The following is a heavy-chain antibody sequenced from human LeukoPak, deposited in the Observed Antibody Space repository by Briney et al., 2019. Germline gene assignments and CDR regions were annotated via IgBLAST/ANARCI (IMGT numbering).Heavy chain of an antibody. CDR3: AREEMATPHDAFDI. J-gene: IGHJ3*02. Sequence: GGSLRLSCAASGFTFSDYYMSWIRQAPGKGLEWVSYISISSSYTNYADSVKGRFTISRDNAKNSLYLQMNSLRGEDTAVYYCAREEMATPHDAFDIWGQGTMVTVSS. D-gene: IGHD5-24*01. V-gene: IGHV3-11*05. CDR1: GFTFSDYY. CDR2: ISISSSYT.